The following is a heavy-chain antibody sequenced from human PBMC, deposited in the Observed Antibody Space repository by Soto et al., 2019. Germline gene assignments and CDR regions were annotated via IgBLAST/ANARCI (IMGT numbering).Heavy chain of an antibody. V-gene: IGHV4-61*01. CDR3: ARGLITGSQYSGGWYYFDS. CDR2: MYYSGIT. CDR1: GGTGISVNYC. Sequence: PLETHPLTSAVSGGTGISVNYCWTWIRQPPGKGPEWIGYMYYSGITNYNPSLKSRVTISVHTSTSQFSLELSSVTPADTAVYYCARGLITGSQYSGGWYYFDSWGQGTQVTVSS. J-gene: IGHJ4*02. D-gene: IGHD1-26*01.